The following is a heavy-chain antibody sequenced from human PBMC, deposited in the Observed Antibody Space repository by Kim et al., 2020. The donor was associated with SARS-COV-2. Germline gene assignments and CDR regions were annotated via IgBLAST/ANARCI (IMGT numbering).Heavy chain of an antibody. Sequence: GESLKISCKGSGYSFTSYWIGWVRQMPGKGLEWMGIIYPGDSDTRYSPSFQGQVTISADKSISTAYLQWSSLKASDTAMYYCARGQRGAAAGTEGSNFDYWGQGTLVTVSS. D-gene: IGHD6-13*01. J-gene: IGHJ4*02. CDR2: IYPGDSDT. CDR3: ARGQRGAAAGTEGSNFDY. V-gene: IGHV5-51*01. CDR1: GYSFTSYW.